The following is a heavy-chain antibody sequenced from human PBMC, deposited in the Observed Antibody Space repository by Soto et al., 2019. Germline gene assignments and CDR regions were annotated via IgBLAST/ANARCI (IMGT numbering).Heavy chain of an antibody. J-gene: IGHJ4*02. Sequence: EVQLLESGGGLVQPGGSLRLSCAASGFTFSSYAMSWVRQAPGKGLEWVSAISGSGGRTYYADSVKGRFTISGDNSKNTLYLQMNSLRAEETAVYYCAKDRKYYFDSWGQGTLVTVSS. V-gene: IGHV3-23*01. CDR2: ISGSGGRT. CDR1: GFTFSSYA. CDR3: AKDRKYYFDS.